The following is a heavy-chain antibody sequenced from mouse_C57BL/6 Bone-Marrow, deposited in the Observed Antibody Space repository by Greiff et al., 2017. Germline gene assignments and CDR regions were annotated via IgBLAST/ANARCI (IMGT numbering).Heavy chain of an antibody. CDR3: APSWAY. CDR2: IDPSDSYT. Sequence: QVQLQQSGAELVKPGASVKLSCKASGYTFTSYWMQWVKQRPGQGLEWIGEIDPSDSYTNYNQKFKGKATLTVDTSSSPAYMQLSSLTSEDSAVYYCAPSWAYWGQGTLVTVSA. J-gene: IGHJ3*01. V-gene: IGHV1-50*01. CDR1: GYTFTSYW.